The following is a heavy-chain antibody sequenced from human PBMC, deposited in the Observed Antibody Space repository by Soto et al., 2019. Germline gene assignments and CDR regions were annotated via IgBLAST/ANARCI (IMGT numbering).Heavy chain of an antibody. CDR2: ISGSGGST. CDR3: AKDIAAAGPYYYGMDV. Sequence: EVQLLESGGGLVQPGGSLRLSCAASGFTFSSYAMSWVRQAPGKGLEWVSAISGSGGSTYYADSVKGRFTISRDNSKNTLYLQMNSLRAEDTAVYYCAKDIAAAGPYYYGMDVWGQGTTVTVSS. D-gene: IGHD6-13*01. V-gene: IGHV3-23*01. CDR1: GFTFSSYA. J-gene: IGHJ6*02.